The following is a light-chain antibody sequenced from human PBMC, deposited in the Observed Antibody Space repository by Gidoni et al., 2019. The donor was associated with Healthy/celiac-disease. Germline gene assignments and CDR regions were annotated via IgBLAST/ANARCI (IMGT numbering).Light chain of an antibody. Sequence: IVLTRSPGTLSLSPGERATLSCRASQRVSSSYLAWYQQKPGQAPRLLIYGASSRATGIPDRFSGSGSGTDFTLTISRLEPEDFAVYYCQQYGSSRGTFGGGTKVEIK. CDR2: GAS. J-gene: IGKJ4*01. CDR1: QRVSSSY. V-gene: IGKV3-20*01. CDR3: QQYGSSRGT.